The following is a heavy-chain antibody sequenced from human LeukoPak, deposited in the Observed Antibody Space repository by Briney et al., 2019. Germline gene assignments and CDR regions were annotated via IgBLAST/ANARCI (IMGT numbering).Heavy chain of an antibody. Sequence: SETLSLTCTVSGGSISSSGYYWGWIRQSPGEGLEWIGNIYYSGSTYYNPSLNSRVTISVDTSKNQFSLKLSSVTAADTAVYYCARVSGSYGSRHYYYYMDVWGKGTTVAVSS. CDR3: ARVSGSYGSRHYYYYMDV. D-gene: IGHD3-10*01. V-gene: IGHV4-39*07. CDR2: IYYSGST. J-gene: IGHJ6*03. CDR1: GGSISSSGYY.